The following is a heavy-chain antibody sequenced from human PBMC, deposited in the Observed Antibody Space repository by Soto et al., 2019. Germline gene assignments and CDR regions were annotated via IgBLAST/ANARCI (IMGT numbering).Heavy chain of an antibody. V-gene: IGHV1-3*01. Sequence: ASVKVSCKASGYTFTSYAMHWVRQAPGQRLEWMGWINPGNGNTKYSQRFQGRVTITRDTSASTAYMELSSLTSEDTAVYYCARRGALTSYYYGYYFDYWGQGTLVTVSS. CDR2: INPGNGNT. CDR3: ARRGALTSYYYGYYFDY. CDR1: GYTFTSYA. J-gene: IGHJ4*02. D-gene: IGHD3-9*01.